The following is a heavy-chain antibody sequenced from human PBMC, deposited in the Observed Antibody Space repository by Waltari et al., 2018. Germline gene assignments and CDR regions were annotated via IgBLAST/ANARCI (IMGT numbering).Heavy chain of an antibody. J-gene: IGHJ3*02. D-gene: IGHD2-21*01. CDR3: ARAQGGNSDRAFHI. V-gene: IGHV4-38-2*02. CDR2: IYHTGST. CDR1: GYSISSGSF. Sequence: QVQLQESGPGLVKPSETLSLPCTVPGYSISSGSFWGLLRQPPGKGLEWIGTIYHTGSTYYSPYLKSRVGISVDTSKNQFSLKLTSVTAADTAVFYCARAQGGNSDRAFHIWGQGTLVTVSS.